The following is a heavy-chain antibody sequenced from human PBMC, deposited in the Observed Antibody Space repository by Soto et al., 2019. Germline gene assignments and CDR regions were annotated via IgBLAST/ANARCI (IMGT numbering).Heavy chain of an antibody. Sequence: QVQLVESGGGVDQPGRSLRLSCAASAFTLSKFAMHWVRQAPGKGLEWVAVTSKDGINTYYADSVKGRFTISRDNSKSTIYLQMNSLRTEDTALYYCARGNMDVWGQGTTVTVSS. CDR2: TSKDGINT. CDR1: AFTLSKFA. D-gene: IGHD1-1*01. CDR3: ARGNMDV. J-gene: IGHJ6*02. V-gene: IGHV3-30-3*01.